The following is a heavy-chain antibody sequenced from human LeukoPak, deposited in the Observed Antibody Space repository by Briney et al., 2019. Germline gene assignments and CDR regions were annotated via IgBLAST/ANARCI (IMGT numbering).Heavy chain of an antibody. CDR2: IYSGGST. CDR3: ATPGGGYNLYYFDY. CDR1: GFTVSSNY. Sequence: GGSLRLSCAASGFTVSSNYMSWVRQAPGKGLEWVSVIYSGGSTYYADSVKGRFTISRDNSKNTLYLQMNSLRAEDTAVYYCATPGGGYNLYYFDYWGQGALVTVSS. V-gene: IGHV3-66*01. J-gene: IGHJ4*02. D-gene: IGHD5-24*01.